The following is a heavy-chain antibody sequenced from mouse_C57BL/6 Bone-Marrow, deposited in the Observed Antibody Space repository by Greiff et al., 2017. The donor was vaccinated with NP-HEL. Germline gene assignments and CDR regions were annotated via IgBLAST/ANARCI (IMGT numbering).Heavy chain of an antibody. D-gene: IGHD2-2*01. J-gene: IGHJ3*01. CDR3: ARRLPREAWFAY. CDR2: IDPSDSYT. CDR1: GYTFTSYW. Sequence: VQLQQPGAELVMPGASVKLSCKASGYTFTSYWMHWVKQRPGQGLEWIGEIDPSDSYTNYNQKFKGKSTLTVDKSSSTAYMQLSSLTSEDSAVYYCARRLPREAWFAYWGQGTLVTVSA. V-gene: IGHV1-69*01.